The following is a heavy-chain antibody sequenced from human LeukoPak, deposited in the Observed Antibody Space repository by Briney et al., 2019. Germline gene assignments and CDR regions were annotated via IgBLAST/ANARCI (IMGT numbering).Heavy chain of an antibody. Sequence: PSETLSLTCTVSGGSISSSSYYWGWIRQPPGKGLEWIGSIYYSGSTYYNPSLKSRVTISVDTSKNQFSLKLSSVTAADTAVYYCARDVGLVVIDYWGQGTLVTVSS. V-gene: IGHV4-39*02. D-gene: IGHD3-22*01. CDR3: ARDVGLVVIDY. J-gene: IGHJ4*02. CDR1: GGSISSSSYY. CDR2: IYYSGST.